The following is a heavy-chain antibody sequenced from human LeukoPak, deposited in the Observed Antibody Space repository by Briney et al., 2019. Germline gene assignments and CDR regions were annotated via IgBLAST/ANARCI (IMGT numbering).Heavy chain of an antibody. CDR3: AGDPSCSGGSCRDGYFDY. V-gene: IGHV3-7*01. CDR1: GFTFSSYW. D-gene: IGHD2-15*01. CDR2: IKQDGSEK. J-gene: IGHJ4*02. Sequence: GGSLRLSCAASGFTFSSYWMYWVRQAPGKGLEWVANIKQDGSEKYYVDSVKSRFTISRDNAKNSLYLQMNSLRAEDTAVYYCAGDPSCSGGSCRDGYFDYWGQGTLVAVSS.